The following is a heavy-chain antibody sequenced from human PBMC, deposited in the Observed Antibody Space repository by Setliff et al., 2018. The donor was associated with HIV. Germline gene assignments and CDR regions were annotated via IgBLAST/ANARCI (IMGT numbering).Heavy chain of an antibody. J-gene: IGHJ4*02. D-gene: IGHD4-17*01. CDR1: GYTFASYG. CDR2: ISAYNGNT. Sequence: ASVKVSCKASGYTFASYGISWVRQAPGQGLEWMGWISAYNGNTNYAQKLQGRVTMTTDTSTSTAYMELRSLRSDDTAVYYCARCMGRPDVSDYGDYVDYWGQGTLVTVSS. CDR3: ARCMGRPDVSDYGDYVDY. V-gene: IGHV1-18*01.